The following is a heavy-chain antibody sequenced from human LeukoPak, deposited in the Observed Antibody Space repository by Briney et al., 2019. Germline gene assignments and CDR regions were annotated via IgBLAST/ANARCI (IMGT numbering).Heavy chain of an antibody. Sequence: PGGSLRLSCAASGFTFSNSWMSWVRQAPGKGREWVANIKRDGSEKHYVDSVKGRFTISRDNAKSSLFLQMNSLRAEDTAVYYCEGSAGYWGQGTLVTVSS. J-gene: IGHJ4*02. CDR3: EGSAGY. CDR1: GFTFSNSW. V-gene: IGHV3-7*01. CDR2: IKRDGSEK.